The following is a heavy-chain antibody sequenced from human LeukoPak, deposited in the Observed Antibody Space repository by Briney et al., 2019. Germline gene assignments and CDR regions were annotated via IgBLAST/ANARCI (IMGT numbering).Heavy chain of an antibody. J-gene: IGHJ4*02. V-gene: IGHV4-59*12. D-gene: IGHD3-16*01. CDR1: GGSISSYY. Sequence: SETLSLTCTVSGGSISSYYWSWIRQPPGKGLEWIGYIYYSGSTNYNPSLKSRVTISVDTSKNQFSLRLSSVNAADTAVYYCATVGLASEYYFDHWGQGTLVTVSS. CDR3: ATVGLASEYYFDH. CDR2: IYYSGST.